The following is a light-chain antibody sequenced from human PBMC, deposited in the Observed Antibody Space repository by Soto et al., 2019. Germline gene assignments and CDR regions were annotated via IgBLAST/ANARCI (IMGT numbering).Light chain of an antibody. V-gene: IGLV1-44*01. Sequence: QSVLTQPPSASGTPGQIVAISCSGSSSNIGSNTVTGYQQLPGTAPKLLIYSTSQRSSGVPGRFSGSKSGASASLSISGLQSEDEADYYCAAWDDRLDVYVFGTGTKLTVL. CDR2: STS. CDR3: AAWDDRLDVYV. J-gene: IGLJ1*01. CDR1: SSNIGSNT.